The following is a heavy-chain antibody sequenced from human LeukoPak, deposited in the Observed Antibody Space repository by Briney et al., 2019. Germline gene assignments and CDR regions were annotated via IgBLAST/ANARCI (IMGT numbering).Heavy chain of an antibody. D-gene: IGHD2-8*01. Sequence: GGSLRLSCAASGFTFSAYEMNWVRQAPGKGLEWLSYVSSTSNTIYYADSVKGRFTISRDNAKNSLYLHMNSLRADDTALYYCARDLSNGIDYWGQGTLVTVSS. CDR2: VSSTSNTI. CDR1: GFTFSAYE. CDR3: ARDLSNGIDY. V-gene: IGHV3-48*03. J-gene: IGHJ4*02.